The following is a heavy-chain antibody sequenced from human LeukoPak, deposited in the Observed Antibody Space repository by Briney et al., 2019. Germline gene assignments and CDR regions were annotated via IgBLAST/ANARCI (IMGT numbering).Heavy chain of an antibody. J-gene: IGHJ6*02. V-gene: IGHV3-49*05. CDR3: TSSIYSNYDYYYYGMDV. Sequence: KSGGSLRLSCTAPGFTFGDYAMSWFRQAPGKGLEWVGFIRSKAYGGTTEYAASVKGRFTISRDDSKSIAYLQMNSLKTEDTAVYYCTSSIYSNYDYYYYGMDVWGQGTTVTVSS. CDR1: GFTFGDYA. CDR2: IRSKAYGGTT. D-gene: IGHD4-11*01.